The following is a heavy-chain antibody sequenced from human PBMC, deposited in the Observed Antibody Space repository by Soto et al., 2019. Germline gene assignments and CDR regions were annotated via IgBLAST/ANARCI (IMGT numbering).Heavy chain of an antibody. CDR3: ARTEHGYKAFDF. D-gene: IGHD5-12*01. CDR1: GFVFSDYG. Sequence: QVVLVESGGGVVQPGKSLRLSCAASGFVFSDYGLHWIRQTPGKGLEWLTFISFDGEDSYYADSVKGRFAISRDTSTNTLYLQRNSLRPEDTAVYFGARTEHGYKAFDFWGRGTLVTVSS. J-gene: IGHJ4*02. CDR2: ISFDGEDS. V-gene: IGHV3-30*09.